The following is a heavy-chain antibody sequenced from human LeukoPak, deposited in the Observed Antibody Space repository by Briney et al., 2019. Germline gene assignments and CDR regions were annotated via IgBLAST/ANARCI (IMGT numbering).Heavy chain of an antibody. CDR3: AREESWSRSYGAFDI. CDR2: IYYSGST. CDR1: GGSISSYY. V-gene: IGHV4-59*01. Sequence: SETLSLTCTVSGGSISSYYWSWIRQPPGKGLEWIGYIYYSGSTNYNPSLKSRVTISVDTSKNQFSLKLSSVTAADTAVYYCAREESWSRSYGAFDIWGQGTMVTVSS. D-gene: IGHD1-26*01. J-gene: IGHJ3*02.